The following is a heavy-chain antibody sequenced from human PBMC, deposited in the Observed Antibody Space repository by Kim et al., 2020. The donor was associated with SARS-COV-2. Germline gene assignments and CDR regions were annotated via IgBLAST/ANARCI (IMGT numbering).Heavy chain of an antibody. J-gene: IGHJ4*03. CDR3: AREHPPGYCGYF. V-gene: IGHV4-31*03. CDR2: ISYSGNS. D-gene: IGHD3-9*01. CDR1: GGSVRSAGYY. Sequence: SETLSLTCTVSGGSVRSAGYYWTWIRQHPGKGLEWIGYISYSGNSHYNPSLRSRLTISIQSSKKQFSLKLTSVTAADTAVYFCAREHPPGYCGYF.